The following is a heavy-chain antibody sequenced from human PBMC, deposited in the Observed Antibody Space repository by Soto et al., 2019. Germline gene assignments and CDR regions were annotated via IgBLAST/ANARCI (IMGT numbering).Heavy chain of an antibody. Sequence: QVQLVESGGGVVQPGRSLRLSCAASGFTFNFYAMHWVRQARGKGLEWVAVISYDGSDKYYADSVKGRFTISRDNSKNTLNLQMNSLRADDTAVYYCAKGLGELSPESYDYWGQGTLISVSS. V-gene: IGHV3-30*18. CDR2: ISYDGSDK. J-gene: IGHJ4*02. CDR1: GFTFNFYA. D-gene: IGHD3-16*02. CDR3: AKGLGELSPESYDY.